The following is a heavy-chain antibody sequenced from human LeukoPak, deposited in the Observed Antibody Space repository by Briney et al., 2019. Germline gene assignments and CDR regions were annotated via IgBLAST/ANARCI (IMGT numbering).Heavy chain of an antibody. V-gene: IGHV4-30-2*01. CDR1: GGSISSGGYS. D-gene: IGHD3-9*01. J-gene: IGHJ6*02. Sequence: SETLSLTCVVSGGSISSGGYSWSWIRQPPGKGPEWIGYIYQGGNTYYNSSLKSRVTISVDRSKNQFSLKLSSVTAADTAVYYCARASYYDILTGYHYYYGLDVWGQGTTVTVSS. CDR3: ARASYYDILTGYHYYYGLDV. CDR2: IYQGGNT.